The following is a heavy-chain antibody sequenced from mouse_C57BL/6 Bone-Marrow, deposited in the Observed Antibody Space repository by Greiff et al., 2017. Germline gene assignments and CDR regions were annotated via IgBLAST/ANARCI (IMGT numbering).Heavy chain of an antibody. CDR3: TTVYYGSRGLDY. J-gene: IGHJ2*01. Sequence: VQLQQSGAELVRPGASVKLSCTASGFNIKDYYMHWVKQRPEQGLEWIGRIDPEDGDTEYAPKFQGKATMTADTSSNTAYLQLSRLTSEDTAVYYCTTVYYGSRGLDYWGQGTTLTVSS. V-gene: IGHV14-1*01. CDR2: IDPEDGDT. CDR1: GFNIKDYY. D-gene: IGHD1-1*01.